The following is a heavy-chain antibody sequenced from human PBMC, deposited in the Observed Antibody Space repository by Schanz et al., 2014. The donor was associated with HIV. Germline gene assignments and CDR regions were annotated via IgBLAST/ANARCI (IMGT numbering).Heavy chain of an antibody. J-gene: IGHJ6*02. CDR2: ISYDGGNK. D-gene: IGHD1-20*01. V-gene: IGHV3-30-3*01. CDR3: AKTSITLGMDV. CDR1: GFTFSSYA. Sequence: QVQLVESGGGVVQPGRSLRLSCAASGFTFSSYAMHWVRQAPGKGLEWVAVISYDGGNKYYADSVKGRFTISRVNSKNTLYLQMNSLRAEDTAIYYCAKTSITLGMDVWGQGTTVTVS.